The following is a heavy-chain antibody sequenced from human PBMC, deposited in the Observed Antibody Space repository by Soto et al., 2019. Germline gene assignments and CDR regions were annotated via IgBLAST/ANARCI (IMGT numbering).Heavy chain of an antibody. CDR2: IWYDGSNK. V-gene: IGHV3-33*01. CDR1: GFTFSSYG. D-gene: IGHD3-10*01. Sequence: GGSLRLSCAASGFTFSSYGMHWVRQAPGKGLEWVAVIWYDGSNKYYADSVKGRFTISRDNSKNTLYLQMNSLRAEDTAVYYCARDRNLVLLWFGELSLYGMDVWGQGTTVTVSS. CDR3: ARDRNLVLLWFGELSLYGMDV. J-gene: IGHJ6*02.